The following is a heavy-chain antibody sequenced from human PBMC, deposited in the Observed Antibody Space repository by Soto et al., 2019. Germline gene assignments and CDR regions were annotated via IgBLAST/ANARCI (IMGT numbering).Heavy chain of an antibody. Sequence: LSLTYTVSGGSVSSDTHHWSWLRQPPAKRLEWIGGIYSSGSSNYNPPPKSRVTMSVDTSKDQFSLKLRSVIVADMAVYHCATFVRGCIGTTCYTRADVWGQGTTVTVSS. CDR2: IYSSGSS. CDR1: GGSVSSDTHH. CDR3: ATFVRGCIGTTCYTRADV. D-gene: IGHD2-2*02. J-gene: IGHJ6*02. V-gene: IGHV4-61*01.